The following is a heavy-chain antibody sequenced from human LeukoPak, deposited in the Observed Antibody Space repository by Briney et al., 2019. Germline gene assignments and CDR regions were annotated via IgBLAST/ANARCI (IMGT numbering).Heavy chain of an antibody. J-gene: IGHJ4*02. CDR1: GFTFSSYA. CDR2: ISGSGGST. Sequence: GGSLRLSCAASGFTFSSYAMSWVRQAPGKGLGWVSAISGSGGSTYYADSVKGRFTISRDNSKNTLYLQMNSLRVEDTAVYYCAKDPTTVTTLRFDYWGQGTLVTVSS. D-gene: IGHD4-17*01. CDR3: AKDPTTVTTLRFDY. V-gene: IGHV3-23*01.